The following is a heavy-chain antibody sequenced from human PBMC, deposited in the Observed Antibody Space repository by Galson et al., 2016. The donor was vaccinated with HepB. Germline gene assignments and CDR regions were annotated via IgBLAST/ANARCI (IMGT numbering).Heavy chain of an antibody. CDR1: GGSISSLGHY. CDR3: ARSNYHDTSRAFDI. V-gene: IGHV4-31*03. J-gene: IGHJ3*02. Sequence: TLSLTCTVSGGSISSLGHYWTWIRQNPEKGLQWIGYMYYSGNAHYNPSPKSRVIILIDTSKNQFSLKLSSVTAADTAVYFCARSNYHDTSRAFDIWGQGTVITVSS. D-gene: IGHD3-22*01. CDR2: MYYSGNA.